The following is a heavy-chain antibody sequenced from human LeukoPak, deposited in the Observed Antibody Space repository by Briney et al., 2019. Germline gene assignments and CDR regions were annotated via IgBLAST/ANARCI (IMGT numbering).Heavy chain of an antibody. CDR2: INAGNGNT. V-gene: IGHV1-3*01. CDR1: GYTSTSYA. Sequence: GASVKVSCKASGYTSTSYAMHWVRQAPGQRLEWMGWINAGNGNTKYSQKFQGRVTITRDTSASTAYMELSSLRSEDTAVYYCARSSTIVVVTPTNYWGQGTLVTVSS. D-gene: IGHD3-22*01. CDR3: ARSSTIVVVTPTNY. J-gene: IGHJ4*02.